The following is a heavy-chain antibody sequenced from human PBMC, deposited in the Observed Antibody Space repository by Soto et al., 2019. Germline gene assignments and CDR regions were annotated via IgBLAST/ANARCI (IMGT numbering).Heavy chain of an antibody. CDR3: ARSSSYCGYEPLENYYYYYYMDV. Sequence: ASVKVSCKASGYTFTSYGISWVRQAPGQGLEWMGWISAYNGNTNYAQKLQGRVTMTTDTSRSTAYMELRSLSSDDTAVYYCARSSSYCGYEPLENYYYYYYMDVWGKGTTVTVSS. J-gene: IGHJ6*03. CDR1: GYTFTSYG. CDR2: ISAYNGNT. D-gene: IGHD5-12*01. V-gene: IGHV1-18*01.